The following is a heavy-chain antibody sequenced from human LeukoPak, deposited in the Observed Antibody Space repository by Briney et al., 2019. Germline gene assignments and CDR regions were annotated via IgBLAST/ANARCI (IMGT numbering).Heavy chain of an antibody. CDR3: TRGKIDGDDFDY. D-gene: IGHD5-24*01. V-gene: IGHV1-46*01. J-gene: IGHJ4*02. CDR2: FNPGSGTT. Sequence: ASVKVSCKASGYTITSYYMHWVRQAPGQGPEWMAIFNPGSGTTRFAQKFQGRVTMTSDTSTNTDYMELSSLTSQDTAVYYCTRGKIDGDDFDYWGQGTQVTVSS. CDR1: GYTITSYY.